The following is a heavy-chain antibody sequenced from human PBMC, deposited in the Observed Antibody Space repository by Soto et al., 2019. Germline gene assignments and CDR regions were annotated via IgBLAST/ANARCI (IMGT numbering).Heavy chain of an antibody. CDR2: IDAAGNT. J-gene: IGHJ4*02. CDR1: GFNFNYYA. Sequence: EVQLLESGGGLVQPGGSLRLSCTASGFNFNYYAMSWVRQAPGKGLEWVSSIDAAGNTYHADSVKCRFPISSDRSKNTLYLQMNSWRADDTATYYCAKDHPSNGWPAFDHWGQGTLVTVSS. CDR3: AKDHPSNGWPAFDH. V-gene: IGHV3-23*01. D-gene: IGHD6-19*01.